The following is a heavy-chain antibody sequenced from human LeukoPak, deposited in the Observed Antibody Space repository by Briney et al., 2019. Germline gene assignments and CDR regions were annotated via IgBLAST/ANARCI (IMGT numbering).Heavy chain of an antibody. Sequence: GASVKVSCKASGYSFTSYAMHWVRQAPGQRLDWIGWVNGGNGDTKYSQKFQDRVSMTTDTSTSTAYMELRSLRSDGTAVYYCARVVSYYSGWYFDYWGQGTLVTVSS. CDR2: VNGGNGDT. D-gene: IGHD6-19*01. CDR3: ARVVSYYSGWYFDY. J-gene: IGHJ4*02. V-gene: IGHV1-3*01. CDR1: GYSFTSYA.